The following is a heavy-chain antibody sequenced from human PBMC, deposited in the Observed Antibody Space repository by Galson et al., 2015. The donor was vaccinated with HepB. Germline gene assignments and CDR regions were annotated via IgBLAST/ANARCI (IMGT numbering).Heavy chain of an antibody. J-gene: IGHJ4*02. CDR1: GFRFSSYS. CDR3: AREGDPYNYWSALDF. CDR2: ISVISSTT. Sequence: SLRLSCAGFGFRFSSYSMNWVRQAPGKGLEWISYISVISSTTYYADSVRGRFTISRDNSKNALYLQMNSLGAEDTAVYHCAREGDPYNYWSALDFWGQGTLVTVSS. D-gene: IGHD3-3*01. V-gene: IGHV3-48*01.